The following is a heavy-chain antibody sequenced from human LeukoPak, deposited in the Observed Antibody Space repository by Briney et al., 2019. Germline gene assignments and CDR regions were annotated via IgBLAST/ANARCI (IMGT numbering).Heavy chain of an antibody. CDR3: AKGSHLGSGWFDY. D-gene: IGHD6-19*01. J-gene: IGHJ4*02. V-gene: IGHV1-3*01. CDR1: GYTFTSYA. Sequence: GASVKVSCKASGYTFTSYAMHWVRQAPGQRLEWMGWINAGNGNTKYSQKFQGRVTITRDTSANTAYMELSSLRSEDTAVYYCAKGSHLGSGWFDYWGQGTLVTVSS. CDR2: INAGNGNT.